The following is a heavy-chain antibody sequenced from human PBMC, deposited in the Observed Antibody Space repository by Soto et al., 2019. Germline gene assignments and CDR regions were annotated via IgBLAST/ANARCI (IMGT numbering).Heavy chain of an antibody. Sequence: GGSLRLSCAASGFTFSSYAMHWVRQAPGKGLEWVSAISGSGGSTYYADSVKGRFTISRDNSKNTLYLQMNSLRAEDTAVYYCAKDNGDGLYFDYWGQGTLVTVSS. V-gene: IGHV3-23*01. CDR3: AKDNGDGLYFDY. J-gene: IGHJ4*02. D-gene: IGHD4-17*01. CDR1: GFTFSSYA. CDR2: ISGSGGST.